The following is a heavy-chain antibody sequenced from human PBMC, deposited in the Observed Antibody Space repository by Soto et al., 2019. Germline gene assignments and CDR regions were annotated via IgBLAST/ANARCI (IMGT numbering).Heavy chain of an antibody. CDR2: INSDGSST. CDR1: GFTFSSYW. J-gene: IGHJ3*02. Sequence: GGSLRLSCAASGFTFSSYWMHWVRQAPGKGLVWVSRINSDGSSTSYADFVKGRFTISRDNAKNTLYLQMNSLRAEDTAVYYCARAGRTIADLAAFDIWGQGTMVTVSS. CDR3: ARAGRTIADLAAFDI. V-gene: IGHV3-74*01. D-gene: IGHD6-13*01.